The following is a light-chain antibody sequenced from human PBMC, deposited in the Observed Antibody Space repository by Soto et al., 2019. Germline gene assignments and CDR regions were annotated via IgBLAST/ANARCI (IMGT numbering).Light chain of an antibody. J-gene: IGKJ5*01. V-gene: IGKV3-11*01. CDR1: QSVASS. CDR3: QQHNNRTT. CDR2: DVS. Sequence: DTVLPQSPATLSFLPPPRAILSCRASQSVASSLAWYQQKPGQAPRLLIYDVSTRAAAIPARFSGSGSGTDFTLTISSLEPEDFALYYCQQHNNRTTFGQGTRLDIK.